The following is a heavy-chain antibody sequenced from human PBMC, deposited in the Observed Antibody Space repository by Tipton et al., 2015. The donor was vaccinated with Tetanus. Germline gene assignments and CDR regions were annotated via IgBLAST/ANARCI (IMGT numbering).Heavy chain of an antibody. Sequence: QSGAEVKRPGESLKISCQGSGYNFNLYWIAWVRQMPGKGLEWMGIIYPGDSDTTYSPSFEGQVTISVDKSISTAYLQWSSLKASDTAIYYCGRPRGSSTNNLDIWGQGTLVTVSS. V-gene: IGHV5-51*01. J-gene: IGHJ4*02. CDR1: GYNFNLYW. CDR2: IYPGDSDT. D-gene: IGHD2-2*01. CDR3: GRPRGSSTNNLDI.